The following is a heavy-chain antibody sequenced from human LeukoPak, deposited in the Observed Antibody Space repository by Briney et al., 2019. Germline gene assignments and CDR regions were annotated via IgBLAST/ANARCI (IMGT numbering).Heavy chain of an antibody. CDR1: GGSISSYY. CDR2: IYSSVST. CDR3: ARGIYGGDLFDY. J-gene: IGHJ4*02. Sequence: SETLSLTCTVSGGSISSYYWSWIRQPAGKGLEWIGRIYSSVSTNYNPSLKSRVTVSVDTSNNQFSLKLSSVTAADTAVYYCARGIYGGDLFDYWGQGILVTVSS. D-gene: IGHD4-23*01. V-gene: IGHV4-4*07.